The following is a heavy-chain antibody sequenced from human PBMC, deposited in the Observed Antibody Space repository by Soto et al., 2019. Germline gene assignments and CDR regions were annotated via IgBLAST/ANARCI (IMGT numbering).Heavy chain of an antibody. CDR3: AKDRATIFGVVWKYGMDV. V-gene: IGHV3-23*01. Sequence: EGQLLESGGGLVQPGGSLRLSCVASGFTFRSYAMAWVRPAPGKGLEWVSGISESGGKTNYAESVRGRFSISRDNSRNTLSLLMNNVTAEDTAIYYCAKDRATIFGVVWKYGMDVWGQGTTVSVSS. J-gene: IGHJ6*02. D-gene: IGHD3-3*01. CDR1: GFTFRSYA. CDR2: ISESGGKT.